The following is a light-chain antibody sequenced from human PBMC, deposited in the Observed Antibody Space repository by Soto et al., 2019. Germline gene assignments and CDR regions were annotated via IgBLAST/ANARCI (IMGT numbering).Light chain of an antibody. CDR2: GAS. V-gene: IGKV3-20*01. Sequence: EIVLTQSPGTLSLSPGERATLSCRASQSVSSSYLAWYQQKPGQAPRLFIYGASSRATGIPARFSGSGPGTDFTLTISSLQSEDFAVYYCQQYNNWPGKTFGQGTKVDIK. CDR3: QQYNNWPGKT. J-gene: IGKJ1*01. CDR1: QSVSSSY.